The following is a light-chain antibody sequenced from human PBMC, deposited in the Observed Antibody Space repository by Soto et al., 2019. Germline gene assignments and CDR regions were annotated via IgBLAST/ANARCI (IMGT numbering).Light chain of an antibody. Sequence: ETVLTQSPGTLSLSPGERATLSCRASQTIRSNYLAWYRQTPGQAPRLLIYGASNRATGIADRFSGSGSGTDFTLIISRLEPEDFALYYCQQYGSSPYTFGQGTKVEIK. CDR1: QTIRSNY. V-gene: IGKV3-20*01. J-gene: IGKJ1*01. CDR2: GAS. CDR3: QQYGSSPYT.